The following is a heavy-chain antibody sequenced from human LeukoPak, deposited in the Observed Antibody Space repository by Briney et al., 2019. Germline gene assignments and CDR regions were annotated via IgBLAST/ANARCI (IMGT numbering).Heavy chain of an antibody. CDR1: GGSIRGYF. CDR2: IYYSGST. D-gene: IGHD6-13*01. CDR3: AMAYSSSWYYFDY. V-gene: IGHV4-59*01. J-gene: IGHJ4*02. Sequence: SETLSLTCIVSGGSIRGYFWTWIRQPPGKGPEWIGYIYYSGSTNYNPSLKSRVTIAVDTSKNQFSLRLNSVTAADTAVYYCAMAYSSSWYYFDYWGQGTLVTVSS.